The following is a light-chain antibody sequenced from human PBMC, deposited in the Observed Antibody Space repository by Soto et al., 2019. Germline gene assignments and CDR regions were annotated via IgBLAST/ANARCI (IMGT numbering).Light chain of an antibody. CDR2: GNN. Sequence: SVLTQPPSVSGSPGQTVTISCTGSSSNIGAGYDVHWYQQLPGTAPKLLIYGNNNRPSGVPDRFSGSKSGTSASLAITGLQAEDEAAYYCQSYYSSLSASVFGRGTKVTVL. J-gene: IGLJ2*01. CDR3: QSYYSSLSASV. V-gene: IGLV1-40*01. CDR1: SSNIGAGYD.